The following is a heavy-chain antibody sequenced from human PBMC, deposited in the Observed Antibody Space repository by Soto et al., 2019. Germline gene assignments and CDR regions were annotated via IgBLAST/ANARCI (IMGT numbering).Heavy chain of an antibody. CDR3: AREPRSSIEAADGDS. D-gene: IGHD6-13*01. Sequence: PGGSLRLSCAASGFTVSASYMKWVRQAPGKGLEWVSVIYSGGSTYYTDSVKGRFTISRDNSKNTLFLQMNSLRVEDTAVYYCAREPRSSIEAADGDSWGQGTAVTVSS. CDR2: IYSGGST. V-gene: IGHV3-66*01. CDR1: GFTVSASY. J-gene: IGHJ4*02.